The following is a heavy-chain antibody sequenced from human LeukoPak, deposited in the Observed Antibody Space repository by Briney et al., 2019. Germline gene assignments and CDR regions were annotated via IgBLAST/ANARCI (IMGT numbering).Heavy chain of an antibody. D-gene: IGHD4-23*01. CDR2: VSYDGSNK. CDR3: ARDLAGGNSNN. J-gene: IGHJ4*02. V-gene: IGHV3-30*03. Sequence: PGGSLRLSCAASGFTFSSYGMHWVRQAPGKGLEWVAVVSYDGSNKYYADSVKGRFTISRDNSKNTLYLQMNSLRAEDTAVYYCARDLAGGNSNNWGQGTLVTDSS. CDR1: GFTFSSYG.